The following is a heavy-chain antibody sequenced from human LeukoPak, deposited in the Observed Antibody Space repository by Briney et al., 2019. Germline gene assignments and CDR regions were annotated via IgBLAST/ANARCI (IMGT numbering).Heavy chain of an antibody. D-gene: IGHD6-13*01. J-gene: IGHJ4*02. CDR1: GFTFSSYS. CDR3: ARVAQSSSWYIDY. Sequence: GGTLRLSCAASGFTFSSYSMHWVRQAPGKGLLWVSRLNSDGSSTSYADSVKGRFTISRDNAKNTLYLQMNSLRAEDTAVHYCARVAQSSSWYIDYWGQGTLVTVSS. CDR2: LNSDGSST. V-gene: IGHV3-74*01.